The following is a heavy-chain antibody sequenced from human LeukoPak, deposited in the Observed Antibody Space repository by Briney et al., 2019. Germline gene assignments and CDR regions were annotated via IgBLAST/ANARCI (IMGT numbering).Heavy chain of an antibody. Sequence: PSETLSLTCTLPYGSISGYCWSWVRQTAGKGLEWIGRIDTSGSTNYNASLKSRVTMSVDTSKNQVSLKLTSVTAADTALYFCARDRRSATVNSYYYYYLDVWGKGTTVTVSS. V-gene: IGHV4-4*07. J-gene: IGHJ6*03. D-gene: IGHD4-11*01. CDR2: IDTSGST. CDR3: ARDRRSATVNSYYYYYLDV. CDR1: YGSISGYC.